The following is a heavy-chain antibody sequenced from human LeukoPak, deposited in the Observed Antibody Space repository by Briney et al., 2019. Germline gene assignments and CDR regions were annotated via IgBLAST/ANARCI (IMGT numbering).Heavy chain of an antibody. CDR1: GYTFTSYG. CDR2: IIAYNGNK. J-gene: IGHJ6*02. D-gene: IGHD3-9*01. Sequence: WGSVRVSCTASGYTFTSYGMSWVRQAPGEGLEWMAWIIAYNGNKNYEQKLQGRVTMTTATSTSTAYMELRSLRSDDTAVYYCARAYYDILTGPMAGYYYYGMDVWGQGPTVTVSS. CDR3: ARAYYDILTGPMAGYYYYGMDV. V-gene: IGHV1-18*01.